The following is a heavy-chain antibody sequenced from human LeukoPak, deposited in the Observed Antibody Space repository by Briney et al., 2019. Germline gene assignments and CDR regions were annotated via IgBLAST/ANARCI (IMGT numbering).Heavy chain of an antibody. D-gene: IGHD6-13*01. CDR2: ISWDSGSV. CDR1: GFTFDDYA. J-gene: IGHJ5*02. Sequence: GRSLRLSCAASGFTFDDYAMHWVRQAPGKGLEWVSGISWDSGSVDSADSVKGRFTISRDNAKNSLYLQMNSLRAEDTAVYYCARDPTAYSSSWYSIEGWFDPWGQGTLVTVSS. V-gene: IGHV3-9*01. CDR3: ARDPTAYSSSWYSIEGWFDP.